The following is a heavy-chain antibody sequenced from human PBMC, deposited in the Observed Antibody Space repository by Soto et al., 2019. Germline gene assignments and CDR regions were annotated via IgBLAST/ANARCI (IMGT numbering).Heavy chain of an antibody. CDR2: LSNTGRRT. Sequence: PSETLSLSCVVSVFPFGANAMSWVRQAPGKGLEWVSGLSNTGRRTSYADSVKGRFNISRDNSENTVYLQMNSLRVEDTAVYYCATEMGATQGPFDNWGQGTLVTVSS. CDR3: ATEMGATQGPFDN. D-gene: IGHD1-26*01. V-gene: IGHV3-23*01. CDR1: VFPFGANA. J-gene: IGHJ4*02.